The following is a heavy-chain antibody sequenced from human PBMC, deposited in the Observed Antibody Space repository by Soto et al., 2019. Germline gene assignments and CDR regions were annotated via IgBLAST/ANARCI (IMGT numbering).Heavy chain of an antibody. CDR3: VKEAHRASRLES. CDR1: GFTFSDFD. Sequence: QVHLVESGGGVVQPGRSLRLSCATSGFTFSDFDMHWVRQAPGKGLEWVAVISYRGNTHYYADSVRGRFTISRDNSNNMLYVQMDGLRIDDTVVYYCVKEAHRASRLESWGQGTLVLVSS. D-gene: IGHD6-6*01. J-gene: IGHJ4*02. V-gene: IGHV3-30*18. CDR2: ISYRGNTH.